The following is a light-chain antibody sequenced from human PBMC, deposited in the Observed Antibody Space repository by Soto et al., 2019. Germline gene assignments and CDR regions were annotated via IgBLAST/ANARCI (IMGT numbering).Light chain of an antibody. CDR1: QGISSA. CDR2: DAS. Sequence: AIQLTQSPSSLSASVGDRVTITCRASQGISSALAWYQQKPGKAPKLLIYDASSLESGVPSRFSGSGSGTDFTLTISSRQPEDFATYYCQQFNSYPQTFGGGTKVEIK. J-gene: IGKJ4*01. CDR3: QQFNSYPQT. V-gene: IGKV1-13*02.